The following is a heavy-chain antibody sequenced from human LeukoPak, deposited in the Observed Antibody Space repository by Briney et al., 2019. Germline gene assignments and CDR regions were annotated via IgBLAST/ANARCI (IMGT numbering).Heavy chain of an antibody. CDR1: GFTFSSYS. CDR3: ARGLGLHWFAA. J-gene: IGHJ5*02. CDR2: ISTSSGYI. D-gene: IGHD3-16*01. V-gene: IGHV3-21*01. Sequence: GASLKLSCTASGFTFSSYSMNWVRQAPGKGLEWVASISTSSGYIYYADSVKGRFTISRDNAKNSLYLQMNSLRAEDTAVYYCARGLGLHWFAAWGQGSLVTVSS.